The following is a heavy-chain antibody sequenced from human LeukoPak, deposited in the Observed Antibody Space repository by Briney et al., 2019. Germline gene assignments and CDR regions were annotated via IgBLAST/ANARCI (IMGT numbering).Heavy chain of an antibody. CDR3: ATHDYGDYGGADY. D-gene: IGHD4-17*01. V-gene: IGHV3-53*01. J-gene: IGHJ4*02. CDR1: GFTFSSYW. Sequence: GGSLRLSCAASGFTFSSYWMSWVRQAPGKGLEWVSVIYSGGSTYYADSVKGRFTISRDNSKNTLYLQMNSLRAEDTAVYYCATHDYGDYGGADYWGQGTLVTVSS. CDR2: IYSGGST.